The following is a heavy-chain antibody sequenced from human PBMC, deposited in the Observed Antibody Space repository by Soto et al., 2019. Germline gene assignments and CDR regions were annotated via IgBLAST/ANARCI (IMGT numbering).Heavy chain of an antibody. Sequence: QVQLVESGGGVVQPGRSLRLSCAASGFSFSSYGMHWVRQAPGKGLEWVAVIWYDGSNKYYADSVKGRFTISRDNSKNKLDLPMNSLRAEDTAVYYCARGGVTDYFDYWGQGTLGTVSS. J-gene: IGHJ4*02. CDR3: ARGGVTDYFDY. CDR2: IWYDGSNK. D-gene: IGHD3-10*01. CDR1: GFSFSSYG. V-gene: IGHV3-33*01.